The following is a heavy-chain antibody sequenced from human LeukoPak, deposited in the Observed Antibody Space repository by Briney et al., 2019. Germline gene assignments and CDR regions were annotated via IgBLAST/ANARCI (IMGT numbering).Heavy chain of an antibody. CDR1: GGSVKNSDYY. V-gene: IGHV4-39*07. J-gene: IGHJ4*02. CDR3: ATETGVYFQY. CDR2: MYYIGNA. Sequence: SETLSLTCTVSGGSVKNSDYYWGWIRQPPGKDLEWVGSMYYIGNAYYSPTLMSRVTMSVDTSKNQFSLKLSSVTAADTAVYYCATETGVYFQYWGQGTLVTVSS. D-gene: IGHD3-10*01.